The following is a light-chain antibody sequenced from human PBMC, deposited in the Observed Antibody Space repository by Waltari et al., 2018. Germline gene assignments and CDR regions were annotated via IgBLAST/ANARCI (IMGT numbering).Light chain of an antibody. Sequence: DIQMTQSPSSLSASVGDRVTITCRAGPSISSHLNWYQQKPGEAPKLLIFAASSLKSGVPSRFSGSGSRTDFTLTISSLQPEDFAVYYCQQSYSPFRTFGPGTKVESK. J-gene: IGKJ1*01. CDR1: PSISSH. CDR3: QQSYSPFRT. V-gene: IGKV1-39*01. CDR2: AAS.